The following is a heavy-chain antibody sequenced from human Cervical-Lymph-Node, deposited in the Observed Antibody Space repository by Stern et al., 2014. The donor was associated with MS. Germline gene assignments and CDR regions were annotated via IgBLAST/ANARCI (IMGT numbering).Heavy chain of an antibody. Sequence: QVQLQESGPGLVKPSETLSLTCTVSGGSISSSSYYWGWIRQPPGKGMEWIGSIYYSGSTYYNPSLKSRVTISVDTTKNQLSLKLSCVTAADTAVYYCARRSSGWYVDYWGQGTLVTVSS. J-gene: IGHJ4*02. CDR1: GGSISSSSYY. D-gene: IGHD6-19*01. CDR2: IYYSGST. V-gene: IGHV4-39*01. CDR3: ARRSSGWYVDY.